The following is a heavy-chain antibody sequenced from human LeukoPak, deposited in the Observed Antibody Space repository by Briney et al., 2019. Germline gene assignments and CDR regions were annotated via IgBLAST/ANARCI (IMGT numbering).Heavy chain of an antibody. J-gene: IGHJ4*02. CDR1: GFTFSSYA. D-gene: IGHD6-19*01. Sequence: GGSLRLSCAASGFTFSSYAMSWVRQAPGKGLEWVSAISGSGGSTYYADSVKGRFTISRDNSKNTLYLQMNSLRVEDTAVYYCAKGVGAVAGTGYYFDYWGQGTLVTVSS. V-gene: IGHV3-23*01. CDR2: ISGSGGST. CDR3: AKGVGAVAGTGYYFDY.